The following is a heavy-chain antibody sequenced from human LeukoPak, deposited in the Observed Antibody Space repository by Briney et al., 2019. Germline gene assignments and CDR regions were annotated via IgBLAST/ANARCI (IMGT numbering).Heavy chain of an antibody. J-gene: IGHJ4*02. V-gene: IGHV4-39*01. Sequence: SENLSLTCIVSGGSISSSSYYWGWIRQPPGKGLEWIGSIYYSGSTYYNPSLKSRVTISVDTSKNQFSLKLSSVTAADTAVYYCARRGHYYDPQLDYWGQGTLVTVSS. CDR1: GGSISSSSYY. D-gene: IGHD3-22*01. CDR2: IYYSGST. CDR3: ARRGHYYDPQLDY.